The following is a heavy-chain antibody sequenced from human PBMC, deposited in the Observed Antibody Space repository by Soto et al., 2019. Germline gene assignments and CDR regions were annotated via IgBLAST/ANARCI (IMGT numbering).Heavy chain of an antibody. CDR3: ARVYCSGGSCYSIDY. Sequence: ASVKVSCKASGDTFTSNGLDCVRQAPGQRLEWMGWINAGNGSTIYAQKFQGRVTMTRDTSTSTVYMELSSLRSEDTAVYYCARVYCSGGSCYSIDYWGQGTLVTVSS. V-gene: IGHV1-3*01. D-gene: IGHD2-15*01. CDR2: INAGNGST. J-gene: IGHJ4*02. CDR1: GDTFTSNG.